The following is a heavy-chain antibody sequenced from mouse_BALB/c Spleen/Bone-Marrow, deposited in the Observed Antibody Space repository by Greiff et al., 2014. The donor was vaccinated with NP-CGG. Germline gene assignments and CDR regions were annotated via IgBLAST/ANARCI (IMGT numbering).Heavy chain of an antibody. CDR1: GFNIKDTY. V-gene: IGHV14-3*02. CDR3: ARLDLFAY. Sequence: EVKLMESGAELVKPGASVKLSCTASGFNIKDTYMHWVKQRPEQGLEWIGRIDPANGNTKYDPKFQGKATITADTSSNTAYLQLSSLTSEDTAVYYCARLDLFAYWDQGTLVTVSA. CDR2: IDPANGNT. J-gene: IGHJ3*01.